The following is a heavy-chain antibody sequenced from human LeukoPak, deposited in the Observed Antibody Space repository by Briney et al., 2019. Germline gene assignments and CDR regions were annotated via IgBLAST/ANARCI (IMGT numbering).Heavy chain of an antibody. CDR2: INPSGGST. CDR1: GYTFTNYF. CDR3: ARGDGYNSLFDY. V-gene: IGHV1-46*01. D-gene: IGHD5-24*01. J-gene: IGHJ4*02. Sequence: GAPVKVSCKASGYTFTNYFMHWVRQAPGQGLEWMGIINPSGGSTSYTQKFQGRVTMTRDTPTSTVYMEVSSLRSEDSAVYYCARGDGYNSLFDYWGQGTLVTVSS.